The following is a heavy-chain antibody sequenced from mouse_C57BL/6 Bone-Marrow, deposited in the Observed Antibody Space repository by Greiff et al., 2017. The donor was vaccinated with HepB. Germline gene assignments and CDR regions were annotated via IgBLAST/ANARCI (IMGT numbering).Heavy chain of an antibody. V-gene: IGHV1-52*01. CDR1: GYTFTSYW. CDR3: ARGLRNYAMDY. J-gene: IGHJ4*01. Sequence: QVQLQQPGAELVRPGSSVKLSCKASGYTFTSYWMHWVKQRPIQGLEWIGNIDPSDSETHYNQKFKDKATLTVDKSSSTAYMQLSSLTSEDSAVYYCARGLRNYAMDYWGQGTSVTVSS. D-gene: IGHD1-1*01. CDR2: IDPSDSET.